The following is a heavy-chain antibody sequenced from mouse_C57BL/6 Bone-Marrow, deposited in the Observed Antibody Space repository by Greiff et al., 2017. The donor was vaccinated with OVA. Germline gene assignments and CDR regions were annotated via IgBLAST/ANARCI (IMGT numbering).Heavy chain of an antibody. Sequence: QVQLQQSGAELVMPGASVKLSCKASGYTFTSYWMHWVKQRPGQGLEWIGEIDPSDSYTNYNQKFKGKSTLTVDKSSSTADMQLSSLTSEDSAVYYCGTDDYDTSYAMDYWGQGTSVTVSS. J-gene: IGHJ4*01. CDR3: GTDDYDTSYAMDY. V-gene: IGHV1-69*01. CDR1: GYTFTSYW. D-gene: IGHD2-4*01. CDR2: IDPSDSYT.